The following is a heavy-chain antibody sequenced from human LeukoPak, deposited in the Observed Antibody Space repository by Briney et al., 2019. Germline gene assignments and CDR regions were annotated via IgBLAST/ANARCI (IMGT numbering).Heavy chain of an antibody. Sequence: GGSLRLSCAASGFTFSSYAMHWVRQAPGKGLEWVAVISYDGSNKYYADSVKGRFTISRDNSKNTLYLQMNSLRAEDTAVYYCARSLYCRSTSCYPLEALYFDYWGQGTLVSVSS. D-gene: IGHD2-2*01. CDR1: GFTFSSYA. V-gene: IGHV3-30-3*01. CDR3: ARSLYCRSTSCYPLEALYFDY. CDR2: ISYDGSNK. J-gene: IGHJ4*02.